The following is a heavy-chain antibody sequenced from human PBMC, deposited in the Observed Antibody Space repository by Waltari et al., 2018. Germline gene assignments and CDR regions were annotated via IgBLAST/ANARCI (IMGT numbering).Heavy chain of an antibody. D-gene: IGHD6-19*01. CDR3: ASGSGPDAFDI. CDR2: ISSSSSYI. CDR1: GFPFSSSS. Sequence: EVQLVASGGGLVKPGGSLRLSCAASGFPFSSSSMNWVRQAPGKGLEWVSSISSSSSYIYYADSVKGRFTISRDNAKNSLYLQMNSLRAEDTAVYYCASGSGPDAFDIWGQGTMVTVSS. V-gene: IGHV3-21*01. J-gene: IGHJ3*02.